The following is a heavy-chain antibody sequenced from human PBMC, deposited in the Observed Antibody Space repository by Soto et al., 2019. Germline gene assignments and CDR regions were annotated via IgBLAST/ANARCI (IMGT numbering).Heavy chain of an antibody. CDR2: INHSGRT. V-gene: IGHV4-34*01. D-gene: IGHD2-15*01. Sequence: ETLSLTCAVYGESFSSYYWSWIRQPPGKGLEWIGEINHSGRTNYNPSLKSRVTISADTSKNQFSLKLSSVTAADTAVYYCARVSSRYCSGGSCYSDIQIFDYWGQGMLVTVSS. CDR1: GESFSSYY. J-gene: IGHJ4*02. CDR3: ARVSSRYCSGGSCYSDIQIFDY.